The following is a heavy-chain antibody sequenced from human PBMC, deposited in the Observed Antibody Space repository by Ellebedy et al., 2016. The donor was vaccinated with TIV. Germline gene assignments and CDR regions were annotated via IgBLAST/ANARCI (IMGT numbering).Heavy chain of an antibody. J-gene: IGHJ3*02. Sequence: SETLSLTCTVSGGSISSYYWSWIRQPPGKGLEWIGYIYYSGSTNYNPSLKSRVTISVDTSKNQFSLKLSSVTAADTAVYYCAREGPTVKHPFDIWGQGTMVTVSS. CDR2: IYYSGST. D-gene: IGHD4-17*01. CDR1: GGSISSYY. V-gene: IGHV4-59*01. CDR3: AREGPTVKHPFDI.